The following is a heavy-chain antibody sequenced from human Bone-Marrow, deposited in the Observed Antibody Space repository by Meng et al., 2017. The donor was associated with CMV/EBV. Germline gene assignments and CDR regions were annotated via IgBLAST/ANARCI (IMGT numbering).Heavy chain of an antibody. CDR2: TYYDSKWYY. CDR1: GDSVSSNSAS. D-gene: IGHD1-1*01. Sequence: SQTLSLTCAISGDSVSSNSASWNWFRQSPSRGLEWLGRTYYDSKWYYDYAVSVESRIVINPDTSQNQISLYLNSVTPEDTAVYYCARRRYNSYQGFFDYWGQGTLVTVSP. CDR3: ARRRYNSYQGFFDY. V-gene: IGHV6-1*01. J-gene: IGHJ4*02.